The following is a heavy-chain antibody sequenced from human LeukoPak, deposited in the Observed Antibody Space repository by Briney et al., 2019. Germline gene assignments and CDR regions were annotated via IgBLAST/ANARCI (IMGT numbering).Heavy chain of an antibody. V-gene: IGHV4-34*01. CDR2: INHSGST. CDR3: ARDRIMITFGGVIAPYAFDI. Sequence: SETLSLTCAVYGGSFSGYYWSWIRQPPGKGLEWIGEINHSGSTNYNPSLKSRVTISVDTSKNQFSLKLSSVTAADTAVYYCARDRIMITFGGVIAPYAFDIWGQGTMVTVSS. D-gene: IGHD3-16*02. J-gene: IGHJ3*02. CDR1: GGSFSGYY.